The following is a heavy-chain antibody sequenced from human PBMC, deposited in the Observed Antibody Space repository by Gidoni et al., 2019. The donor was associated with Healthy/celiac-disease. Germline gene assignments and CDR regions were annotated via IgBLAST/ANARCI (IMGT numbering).Heavy chain of an antibody. CDR1: GFTFSSYA. V-gene: IGHV3-23*01. CDR3: AQSGGVAGSFDY. Sequence: EVQLLESGGGLVQPGGCLRLSCAASGFTFSSYAMSCVRQAPGQGLEWVSAISCSGGSTYYADSVQGLFTISRDNSKTTLYLQMNSLRAEDTAVYYCAQSGGVAGSFDYWGQGTLVTVSS. CDR2: ISCSGGST. D-gene: IGHD6-19*01. J-gene: IGHJ4*02.